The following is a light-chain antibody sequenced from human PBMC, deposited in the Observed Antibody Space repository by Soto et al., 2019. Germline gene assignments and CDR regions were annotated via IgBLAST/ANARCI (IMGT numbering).Light chain of an antibody. CDR3: CSFAGSSTFYV. CDR1: SSDVGSSNL. Sequence: QSALTQPASVSGSPGQSITISCTGTSSDVGSSNLVSWYQQHPGKAPKLIIYEGSRRPSGVSGRFSGSKSGNTASLTISGLQAEDEADYYCCSFAGSSTFYVFGTGTKVTV. J-gene: IGLJ1*01. CDR2: EGS. V-gene: IGLV2-23*03.